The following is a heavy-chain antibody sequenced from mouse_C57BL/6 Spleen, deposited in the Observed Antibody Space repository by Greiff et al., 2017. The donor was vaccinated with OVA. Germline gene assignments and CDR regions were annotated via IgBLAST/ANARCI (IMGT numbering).Heavy chain of an antibody. V-gene: IGHV1-15*01. CDR3: TRDGSSHYFDY. CDR1: GYTFTDYE. CDR2: IDPETGGT. Sequence: VQGVESGAELVRPGASVTLSCKASGYTFTDYEMHWVKQTPVHGLEWIGAIDPETGGTAYNQKFKGKAILTADKSSSTAYMELRSLTSEDSAVYYCTRDGSSHYFDYWGQGTTLTVSS. J-gene: IGHJ2*01. D-gene: IGHD1-1*01.